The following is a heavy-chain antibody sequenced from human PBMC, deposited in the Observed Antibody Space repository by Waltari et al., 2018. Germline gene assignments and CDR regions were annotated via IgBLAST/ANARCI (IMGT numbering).Heavy chain of an antibody. CDR1: GFTAITNY. V-gene: IGHV3-53*01. CDR3: ARGSGSSGYSFDY. Sequence: AAGGFTAITNYITWFGQAQGKGLEVVSVIYSGGSTSYAAPVKGRFTISRDNSKNTLYLQMNSLRAEDTAVYYCARGSGSSGYSFDYWGKGPLVTVSS. D-gene: IGHD3-22*01. J-gene: IGHJ4*02. CDR2: IYSGGST.